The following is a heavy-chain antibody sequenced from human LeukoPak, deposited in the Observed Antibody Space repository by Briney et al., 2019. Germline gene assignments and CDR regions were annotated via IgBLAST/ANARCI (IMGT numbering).Heavy chain of an antibody. CDR2: ISSSSSYI. D-gene: IGHD2-2*02. CDR3: ARGGGYCSSTSCYTGY. V-gene: IGHV3-21*01. CDR1: GFTFSSYS. J-gene: IGHJ4*02. Sequence: GGSLRLSCAASGFTFSSYSMNWVRQAPGKGLEWVSSISSSSSYIYYADSVKGRFTISRDNAKNSLYLQMNSLRAEDTAVYYCARGGGYCSSTSCYTGYWGQGTLVTVSS.